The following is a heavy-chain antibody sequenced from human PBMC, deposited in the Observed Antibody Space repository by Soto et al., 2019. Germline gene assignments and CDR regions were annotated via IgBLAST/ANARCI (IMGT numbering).Heavy chain of an antibody. CDR1: GYIFTNQW. CDR2: IYPGDSDT. CDR3: ARRVLRETHFDY. Sequence: PGESLKISCKGSGYIFTNQWIGWVRQMPGKGLECMGIIYPGDSDTRYSPSFQGQVTISADKSISTAYLQWSSLKASDTAIYYCARRVLRETHFDYWGQGTLVTVSS. V-gene: IGHV5-51*01. J-gene: IGHJ4*02. D-gene: IGHD3-10*02.